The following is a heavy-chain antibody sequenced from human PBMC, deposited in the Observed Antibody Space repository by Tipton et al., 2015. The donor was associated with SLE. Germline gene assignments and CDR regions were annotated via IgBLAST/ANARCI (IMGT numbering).Heavy chain of an antibody. D-gene: IGHD5-12*01. V-gene: IGHV4-39*07. J-gene: IGHJ4*02. CDR1: GGSISSGSYC. Sequence: TLSLTCTVSGGSISSGSYCWGWIRQPPGKGPEWIGTIYYSGSGHYNPSLKSRVTISVDTSKHQFSLKLNSVTAADTAVYYCARRHYSGPFDSWGQGTLVTVSS. CDR2: IYYSGSG. CDR3: ARRHYSGPFDS.